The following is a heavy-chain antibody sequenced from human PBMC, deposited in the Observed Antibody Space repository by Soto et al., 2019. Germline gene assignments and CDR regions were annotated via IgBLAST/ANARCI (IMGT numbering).Heavy chain of an antibody. CDR2: IYHSGST. CDR1: GGSISSCGYS. J-gene: IGHJ5*02. Sequence: PSETLSLTCAVSGGSISSCGYSWSWIRQPPGKGLEWIGYIYHSGSTYYNPSLKSRVTISVDRSKNQFSLKLSSVTAADTAVYYCARGSSSGWFSNWFYPWGQGTLVTVSS. V-gene: IGHV4-30-2*01. D-gene: IGHD6-6*01. CDR3: ARGSSSGWFSNWFYP.